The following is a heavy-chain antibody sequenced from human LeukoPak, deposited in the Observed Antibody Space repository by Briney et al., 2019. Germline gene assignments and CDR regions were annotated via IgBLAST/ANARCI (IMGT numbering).Heavy chain of an antibody. CDR3: ARGMVREDPVDYYYGMDV. V-gene: IGHV3-48*04. D-gene: IGHD3-10*01. J-gene: IGHJ6*02. CDR1: GFTFSSYG. CDR2: ISSSGSTI. Sequence: PGGSLRLSCAASGFTFSSYGMNWVRQAPGKGLEWVSYISSSGSTIYYADSVKGRFTISRDNAKNSLYLQMNSLRAEDTAVYYCARGMVREDPVDYYYGMDVWGQGTTVTVSS.